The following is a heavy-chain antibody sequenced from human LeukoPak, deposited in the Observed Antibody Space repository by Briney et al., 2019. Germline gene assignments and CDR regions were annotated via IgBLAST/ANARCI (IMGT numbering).Heavy chain of an antibody. CDR1: GYTFTSYA. V-gene: IGHV1-3*01. D-gene: IGHD2-15*01. CDR3: ARAFDTVANGDY. CDR2: INAGNGNT. J-gene: IGHJ4*02. Sequence: ASVKVSCKASGYTFTSYAMHWVRQAPGQRLEWMGWINAGNGNTKYSQKFPGRVTITRDTSASTAYMELSSLSSEDTAVYYCARAFDTVANGDYWGQGTLVTVSS.